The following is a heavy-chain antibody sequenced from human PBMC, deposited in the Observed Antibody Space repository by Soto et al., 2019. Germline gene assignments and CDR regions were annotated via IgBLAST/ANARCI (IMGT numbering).Heavy chain of an antibody. Sequence: GGSLRLSCAASGFTFSSYAMHWVRQAPGKGLEWVTVISYDGSNKYYADSVKGRFTISRDNSKNTLYLQMNSLRAEDTAVYYCARDQRYSSSSGFDYWGQGTLVTVSS. J-gene: IGHJ4*02. CDR1: GFTFSSYA. V-gene: IGHV3-30-3*01. D-gene: IGHD6-6*01. CDR2: ISYDGSNK. CDR3: ARDQRYSSSSGFDY.